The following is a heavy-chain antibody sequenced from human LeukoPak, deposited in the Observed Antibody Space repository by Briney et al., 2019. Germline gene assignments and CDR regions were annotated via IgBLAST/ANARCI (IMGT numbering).Heavy chain of an antibody. D-gene: IGHD3-22*01. CDR2: ISYDGGNK. CDR3: ARSPGGYYHGWLDP. CDR1: GFTFSNYA. Sequence: GRSLRLSCTASGFTFSNYAMHWVRQAPGKGLEWVALISYDGGNKYYADSVKGRFTISRDNSKNTLYLQMNSLRPNDTAVYYCARSPGGYYHGWLDPWGQGTLVTVSP. J-gene: IGHJ5*02. V-gene: IGHV3-30-3*01.